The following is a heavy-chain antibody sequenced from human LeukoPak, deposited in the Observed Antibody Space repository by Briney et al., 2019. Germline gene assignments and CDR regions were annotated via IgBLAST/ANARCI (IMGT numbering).Heavy chain of an antibody. Sequence: GGSLRLSCEASGFTFSNYAMSWVRQAPGKGLEWVSGLSGRGDSKYYADSVKGRFTISRDSSKNTLYLQMDSLRAEDTAVYYCAKEARSSGGTDYFDFWGQGTLVTVSS. CDR1: GFTFSNYA. D-gene: IGHD6-19*01. CDR2: LSGRGDSK. V-gene: IGHV3-23*01. CDR3: AKEARSSGGTDYFDF. J-gene: IGHJ4*02.